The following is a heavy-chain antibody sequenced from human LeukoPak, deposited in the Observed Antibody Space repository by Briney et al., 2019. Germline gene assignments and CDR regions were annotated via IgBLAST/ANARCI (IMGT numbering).Heavy chain of an antibody. CDR1: GFTFSSYA. CDR2: ISYDGSNK. Sequence: PGGSLRLSCAPSGFTFSSYAMHWVRQAPGKGLEWVAVISYDGSNKYYADSVKGRFTISRDNSKNTLYLQMNSLRAEDTAVYYCARDRGFLQWPTDYYFDYWGQGTLVTVSS. CDR3: ARDRGFLQWPTDYYFDY. J-gene: IGHJ4*02. D-gene: IGHD4-11*01. V-gene: IGHV3-30*04.